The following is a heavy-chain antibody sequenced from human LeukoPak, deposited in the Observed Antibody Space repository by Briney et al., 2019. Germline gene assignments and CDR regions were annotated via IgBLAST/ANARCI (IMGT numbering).Heavy chain of an antibody. V-gene: IGHV3-23*01. CDR2: ISGSGGST. CDR1: GFTFSSYA. J-gene: IGHJ3*02. D-gene: IGHD3-10*01. CDR3: ARSRGXXXRPNDAFDI. Sequence: GGSLRLSCAASGFTFSSYAMSWVRQAPGKGLEWVSAISGSGGSTYYADSVKGRFTISRDNSKNTLYLQMNSLRAKDTAVYYCARSRGXXXRPNDAFDIWGQGTMVT.